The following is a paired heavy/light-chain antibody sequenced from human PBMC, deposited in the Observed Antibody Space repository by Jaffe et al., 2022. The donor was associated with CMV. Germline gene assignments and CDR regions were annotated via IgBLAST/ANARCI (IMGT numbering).Heavy chain of an antibody. V-gene: IGHV1-3*01. CDR2: INAGNGNT. J-gene: IGHJ4*02. CDR1: GYIFTSNA. CDR3: ARRGTGTNYWTIDY. Sequence: QVQLVQSGAEVKKPGASVKVSCKASGYIFTSNAMHWVRQAPGQSLEWMGWINAGNGNTKYSQKFQGRVTITRDTSASTAYMELSSLRSEDTAVYYCARRGTGTNYWTIDYWGQGTLVTVSS. D-gene: IGHD4-4*01.
Light chain of an antibody. Sequence: QSVLTQPPSVSGAPGQRVTISCTGSSSNIGAGYDVQWYQQLPGTAPKLLISGNSNRPSGVPDRFSGSKSGTSASLAITGLQAEDEADYYCQSYDNSLSGNWVFGGGTKVTVL. CDR2: GNS. J-gene: IGLJ3*02. CDR1: SSNIGAGYD. CDR3: QSYDNSLSGNWV. V-gene: IGLV1-40*01.